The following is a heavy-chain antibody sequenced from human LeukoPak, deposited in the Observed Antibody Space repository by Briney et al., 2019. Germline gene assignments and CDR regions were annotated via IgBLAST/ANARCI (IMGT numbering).Heavy chain of an antibody. D-gene: IGHD4-23*01. CDR3: ARALTVVTPGYYYYYGMDV. CDR1: GGSISSGSYY. CDR2: IYTSGST. J-gene: IGHJ6*02. Sequence: SQTLSLTCTVSGGSISSGSYYWSWIRQPAGKGLEWIGRIYTSGSTNYNPSLKSRVTISVDTSKNQFSLKLSSVTAADTAVYYCARALTVVTPGYYYYYGMDVWGQGTTVTVSS. V-gene: IGHV4-61*02.